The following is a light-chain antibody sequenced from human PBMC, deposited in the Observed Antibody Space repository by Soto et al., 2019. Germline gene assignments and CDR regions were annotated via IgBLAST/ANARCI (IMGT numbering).Light chain of an antibody. CDR1: QSISSW. CDR3: QQYNSFLFT. CDR2: KAS. V-gene: IGKV1-5*03. J-gene: IGKJ3*01. Sequence: DIQMTQSPSPLSASVGDRVIITCRASQSISSWLAWYQQKPGKAPKLLIYKASSLESGVPSRFSGSGSGTEFTLTISSLQPDDFASYYCQQYNSFLFTFGPGTKVDIK.